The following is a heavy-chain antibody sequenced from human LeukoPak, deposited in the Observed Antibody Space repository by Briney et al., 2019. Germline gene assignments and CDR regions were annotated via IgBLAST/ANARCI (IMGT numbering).Heavy chain of an antibody. V-gene: IGHV3-30-3*01. CDR3: AREEFGGVIAWAFDY. D-gene: IGHD3-16*01. CDR1: GFTFSSYA. J-gene: IGHJ4*02. CDR2: ISYDGSNK. Sequence: GGSLRLSCEASGFTFSSYAMHWVRQAPGKGLEWVAVISYDGSNKYYADSVKGRFTISRDNSKNTLYLQMNSLRAEDTAVYYCAREEFGGVIAWAFDYWGQGTLVTVSS.